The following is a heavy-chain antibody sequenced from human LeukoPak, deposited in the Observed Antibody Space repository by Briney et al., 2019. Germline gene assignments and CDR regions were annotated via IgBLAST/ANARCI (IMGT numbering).Heavy chain of an antibody. Sequence: ASVKVSCKASGYTFTSYDINWVRQATGQGLEWMGWMNPNSGNTGYAQKFQGRVTITRNTSISTAYMELSSLRSEDTALYHCAKMGGVSESNARTFDPWGQGTLVTVSS. D-gene: IGHD3-16*01. CDR3: AKMGGVSESNARTFDP. CDR2: MNPNSGNT. J-gene: IGHJ5*02. CDR1: GYTFTSYD. V-gene: IGHV1-8*03.